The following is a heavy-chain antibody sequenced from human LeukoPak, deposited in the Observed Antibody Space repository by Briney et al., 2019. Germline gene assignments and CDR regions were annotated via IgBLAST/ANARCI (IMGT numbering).Heavy chain of an antibody. J-gene: IGHJ5*02. D-gene: IGHD6-13*01. V-gene: IGHV4-39*02. CDR3: AREVPAAGINWFDP. CDR1: GAFITSTHYY. CDR2: IYYSGST. Sequence: SETLSLTCTVSGAFITSTHYYWGWIRQPPGKGLEWIGSIYYSGSTYYNPSLKSRVTISVDTSKNQFFLKLSSVTAADTAAYYCAREVPAAGINWFDPWGQGTLVTVSS.